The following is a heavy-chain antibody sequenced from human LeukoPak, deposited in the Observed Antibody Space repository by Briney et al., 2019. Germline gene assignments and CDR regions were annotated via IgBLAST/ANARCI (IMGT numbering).Heavy chain of an antibody. D-gene: IGHD3-22*01. J-gene: IGHJ4*02. V-gene: IGHV3-74*01. Sequence: GGSLRLSCAASGFTFSSYWMHWVRQAPGKGLVWVSRINSDGSSTSYADPVKGRFTISRDNAKNTLYLQMNSLRAEDTAVYYCARVPFDYYDSSGPFDYWGQGTLVTVSS. CDR2: INSDGSST. CDR1: GFTFSSYW. CDR3: ARVPFDYYDSSGPFDY.